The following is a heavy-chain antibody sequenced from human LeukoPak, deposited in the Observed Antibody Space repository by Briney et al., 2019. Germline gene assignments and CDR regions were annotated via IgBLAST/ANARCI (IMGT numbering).Heavy chain of an antibody. CDR3: GRTEYYFDY. J-gene: IGHJ4*02. V-gene: IGHV4-39*07. D-gene: IGHD3-10*01. CDR2: IYHSGST. Sequence: PSETLSLTCTVSGGSITSFYYWGWIRQPPGKGLEWIATIYHSGSTNYNPSLKRRVTMSADTSKNQFSLKLSSVTAADTAVYYCGRTEYYFDYWGQGTLVTVSS. CDR1: GGSITSFYY.